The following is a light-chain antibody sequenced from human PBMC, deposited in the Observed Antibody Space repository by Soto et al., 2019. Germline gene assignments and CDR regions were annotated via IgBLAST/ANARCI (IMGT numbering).Light chain of an antibody. V-gene: IGKV1-5*03. CDR1: QSISSW. CDR3: QQYNSFPWT. CDR2: KAS. J-gene: IGKJ1*01. Sequence: DIQMTQSPSTLSASVGDRVTITCRASQSISSWLAWYQQKPGKAPKLLIYKASSLESEVPSRFRGSGSGTEFTLTISSLQPDDFATYYCQQYNSFPWTFGQGTKVEIK.